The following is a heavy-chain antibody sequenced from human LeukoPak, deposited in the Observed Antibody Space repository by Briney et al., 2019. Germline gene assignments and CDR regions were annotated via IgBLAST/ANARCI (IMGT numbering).Heavy chain of an antibody. CDR3: ARARGYCSGGSCFSSVPYYFDS. J-gene: IGHJ4*02. CDR1: GFTFSSYS. CDR2: ISSSSSYI. V-gene: IGHV3-21*01. Sequence: GGSLRLSCAASGFTFSSYSMNWVRQAPGKGLEWVSSISSSSSYIYYADSVKGRFTISRDNAKNSLYLQMNSLRAEDTPVYYCARARGYCSGGSCFSSVPYYFDSWGQGTLVTVSS. D-gene: IGHD2-15*01.